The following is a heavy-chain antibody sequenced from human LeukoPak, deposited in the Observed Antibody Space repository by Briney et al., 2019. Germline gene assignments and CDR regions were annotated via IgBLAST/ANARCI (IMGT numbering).Heavy chain of an antibody. CDR2: INHSGST. Sequence: SETLSLTCAVYGGSFSGYYWSWIRQPPGKGLEWIGKINHSGSTNYNPSLKSRVTISVDTSKNQFSLKLSSVTAADTAVYYCARAELLWFGEYHNWFDPWGQGTLVTVSS. D-gene: IGHD3-10*01. V-gene: IGHV4-34*01. CDR1: GGSFSGYY. CDR3: ARAELLWFGEYHNWFDP. J-gene: IGHJ5*02.